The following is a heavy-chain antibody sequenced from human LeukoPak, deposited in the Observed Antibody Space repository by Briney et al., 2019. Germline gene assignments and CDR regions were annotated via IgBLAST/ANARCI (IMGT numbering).Heavy chain of an antibody. CDR1: GFTFSSYA. CDR3: AKAPPSIKGLSNYRPDY. V-gene: IGHV3-23*01. CDR2: ISGSGGST. J-gene: IGHJ4*02. D-gene: IGHD4-11*01. Sequence: GESLRLSCAASGFTFSSYAMSWVRQAPGKGLEWVSAISGSGGSTYYADSVKGRFTISRDNSKHTLYLQMNSLRAEDTAVYYCAKAPPSIKGLSNYRPDYWGQGTLVTVSS.